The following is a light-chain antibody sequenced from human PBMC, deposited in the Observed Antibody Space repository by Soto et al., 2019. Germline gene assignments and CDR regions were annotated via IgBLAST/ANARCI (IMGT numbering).Light chain of an antibody. V-gene: IGKV1-5*03. J-gene: IGKJ1*01. Sequence: DIHMTQSPSTLSASVGNRVTIICRASQSISSWLAWYQQKPWKAPKLLIYKASSLESGVPSRFSGSGSATEFTLTISSLQPHDFATYYCQQYNSYSPWTFGQGTKVDI. CDR2: KAS. CDR3: QQYNSYSPWT. CDR1: QSISSW.